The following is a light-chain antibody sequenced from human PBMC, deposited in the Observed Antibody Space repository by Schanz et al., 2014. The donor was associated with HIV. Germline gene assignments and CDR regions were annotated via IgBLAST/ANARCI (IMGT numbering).Light chain of an antibody. J-gene: IGLJ2*01. CDR2: EDN. Sequence: NFMLTQPHSVSESPGKKITLSCTRSSGSIASGYVQWYQRRPGSAPTIVIYEDNQRPSGVPVRFSGSIDSSSNSASLTISGLKTEDEADYYCQSYDSSNLVVFGGGTKVTVL. CDR3: QSYDSSNLVV. CDR1: SGSIASGY. V-gene: IGLV6-57*04.